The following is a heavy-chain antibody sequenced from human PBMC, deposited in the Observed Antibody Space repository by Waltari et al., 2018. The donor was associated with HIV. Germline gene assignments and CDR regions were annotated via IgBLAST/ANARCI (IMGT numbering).Heavy chain of an antibody. CDR1: GITFKNAW. V-gene: IGHV3-15*01. CDR2: IRSKSYGGTT. Sequence: DVQLVESGGGLVKPGGSLRLSCAVSGITFKNAWLSWVRQGPGKGPQWIGHIRSKSYGGTTDYAAPVRGRFTISTDDLNNTMSLEMKSLKVEDTGVYYCTTFEMGSTRNYWGQGTLVTVSS. CDR3: TTFEMGSTRNY. D-gene: IGHD1-26*01. J-gene: IGHJ4*02.